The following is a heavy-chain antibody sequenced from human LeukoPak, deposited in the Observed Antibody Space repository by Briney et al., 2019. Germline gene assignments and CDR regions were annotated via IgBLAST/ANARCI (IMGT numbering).Heavy chain of an antibody. CDR2: ISDRSSFK. J-gene: IGHJ3*02. V-gene: IGHV3-48*01. CDR3: ARSSGTYLRSDAFDI. CDR1: GFTFSAYS. D-gene: IGHD1-26*01. Sequence: GGSLRLSCAASGFTFSAYSMNWVRQAPGKGLEGMSYISDRSSFKYYADSVKGRFIISRDNAKNSLYLQMDSLSAEDTAVFYCARSSGTYLRSDAFDIWGQGTTVTVS.